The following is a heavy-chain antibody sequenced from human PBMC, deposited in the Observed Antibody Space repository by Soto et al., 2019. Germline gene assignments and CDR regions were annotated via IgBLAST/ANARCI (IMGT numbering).Heavy chain of an antibody. J-gene: IGHJ6*02. CDR3: ARLPHSSSWYSYYYGMDV. D-gene: IGHD6-13*01. CDR2: IDPSDSYT. CDR1: GYSLTTYW. Sequence: GESLKISCKGSGYSLTTYWISWVRQMPGKGLEWMGRIDPSDSYTNYSPSFQGHVTISADKSISTAYLQWSSLKASDTAMYYCARLPHSSSWYSYYYGMDVWGQGTTVTVSS. V-gene: IGHV5-10-1*01.